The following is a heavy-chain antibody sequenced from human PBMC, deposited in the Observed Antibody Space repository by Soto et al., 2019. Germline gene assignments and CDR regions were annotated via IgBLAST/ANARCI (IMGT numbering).Heavy chain of an antibody. CDR3: ARGAYSYGPPYYYYGMDV. CDR1: GGTFSSYA. CDR2: IIPIFGTA. Sequence: SVKVSCKASGGTFSSYAISWVRQAPGQGLEWMGGIIPIFGTANYAQKFQGRVTITADKSTSTAYMELSSLRSEDTAVYYCARGAYSYGPPYYYYGMDVWVQGTTVTVSS. J-gene: IGHJ6*02. D-gene: IGHD5-18*01. V-gene: IGHV1-69*06.